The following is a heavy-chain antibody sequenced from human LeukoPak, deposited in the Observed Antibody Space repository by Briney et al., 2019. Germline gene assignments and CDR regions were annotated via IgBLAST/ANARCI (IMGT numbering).Heavy chain of an antibody. CDR1: GFTFSSYG. D-gene: IGHD3-9*01. Sequence: GRSLRLSCAASGFTFSSYGMHWVRQAPGKGLEWVAVISYDGSNKYYADSVKGRFTISRDNSKNTLYLQMNSLRAEDTAVYYCAKGDYDILTGFPTGGFDYWGQGTLVTVSS. CDR3: AKGDYDILTGFPTGGFDY. J-gene: IGHJ4*02. V-gene: IGHV3-30*18. CDR2: ISYDGSNK.